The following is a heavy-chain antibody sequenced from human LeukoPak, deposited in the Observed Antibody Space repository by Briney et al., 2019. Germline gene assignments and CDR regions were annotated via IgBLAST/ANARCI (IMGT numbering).Heavy chain of an antibody. Sequence: SETLSLTCAVYGGSFSGYYWGWIRQPPGKGLEWIGSIYHSGSTYYNPSLKSRVTISVDTSKNQFSLKLSSVTAADTAVYYCVRTVGGIKEFDSWGQGTLVTVSS. CDR2: IYHSGST. J-gene: IGHJ4*02. CDR1: GGSFSGYY. CDR3: VRTVGGIKEFDS. D-gene: IGHD3-10*01. V-gene: IGHV4-38-2*01.